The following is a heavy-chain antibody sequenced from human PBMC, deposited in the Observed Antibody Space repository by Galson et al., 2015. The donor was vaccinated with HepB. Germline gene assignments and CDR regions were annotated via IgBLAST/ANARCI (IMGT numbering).Heavy chain of an antibody. V-gene: IGHV1-69*04. Sequence: SVKVSCKASGGTFSSYTISWVRPAPGRGLEWMGRIIPILNVPHYAQNFQGRVTITVDRSTRTAYMELTSLRSEDTAVYYCAREPYNSLFPPNFIDVWGRGTTVTVSS. CDR3: AREPYNSLFPPNFIDV. CDR2: IIPILNVP. D-gene: IGHD1-14*01. J-gene: IGHJ6*03. CDR1: GGTFSSYT.